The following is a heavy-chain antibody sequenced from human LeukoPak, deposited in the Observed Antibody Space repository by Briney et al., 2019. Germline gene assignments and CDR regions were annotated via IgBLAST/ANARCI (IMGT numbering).Heavy chain of an antibody. J-gene: IGHJ4*02. D-gene: IGHD5-24*01. V-gene: IGHV3-7*01. CDR1: GFTFKKYW. CDR2: IKEDGSET. CDR3: ARETPRRGETRDGYR. Sequence: GGSLRLSCAASGFTFKKYWMNWVRQVPGKGLECLANIKEDGSETYYADSVKGRFTISRDNPKNLLFLQTNSLRVEDTAVYYCARETPRRGETRDGYRWGQGTLVTVSS.